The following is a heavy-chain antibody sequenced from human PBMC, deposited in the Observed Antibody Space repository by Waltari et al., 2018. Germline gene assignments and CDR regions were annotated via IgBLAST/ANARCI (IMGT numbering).Heavy chain of an antibody. V-gene: IGHV3-73*01. CDR2: IRSEANSYAR. J-gene: IGHJ4*02. Sequence: EVQLVESGGGLVQPGGSLKLSCAASGFTFSGSAMHVVRQASGKWLEWVDRIRSEANSYARAYASSVKGRLTISRDDSNNTAYLQMNSLKTEDTAVYYCTRQGDYWGQGTLVTVSS. CDR1: GFTFSGSA. CDR3: TRQGDY.